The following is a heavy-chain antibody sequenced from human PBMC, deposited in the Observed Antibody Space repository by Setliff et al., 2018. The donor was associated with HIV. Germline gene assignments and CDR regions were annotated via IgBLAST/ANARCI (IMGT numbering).Heavy chain of an antibody. CDR2: INHSGST. V-gene: IGHV4-34*01. J-gene: IGHJ3*02. D-gene: IGHD3-3*01. CDR3: ARSKTFYDFWGGYYTHGAFKI. Sequence: SSETLSLTCAVYGGFFSGYYWSWIRQPPGKGLEWIGEINHSGSTNYNPSLKSRVTISVDTSKNQFSLNLTSVTAADTAVYYCARSKTFYDFWGGYYTHGAFKIWGLGTMVTVPS. CDR1: GGFFSGYY.